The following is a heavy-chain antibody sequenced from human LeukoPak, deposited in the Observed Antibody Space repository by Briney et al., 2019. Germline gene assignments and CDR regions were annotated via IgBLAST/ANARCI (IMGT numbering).Heavy chain of an antibody. CDR3: ARGGLADY. Sequence: SETLSLTCTVSGGSISSYYWSWIRQPPGKGLEWIGYIYYSGSTNYNPSLKSRVTISVDTSKNQFSLKLSSVTAADTAVYCCARGGLADYWGQGTLVTVSS. J-gene: IGHJ4*02. D-gene: IGHD6-25*01. CDR1: GGSISSYY. V-gene: IGHV4-59*01. CDR2: IYYSGST.